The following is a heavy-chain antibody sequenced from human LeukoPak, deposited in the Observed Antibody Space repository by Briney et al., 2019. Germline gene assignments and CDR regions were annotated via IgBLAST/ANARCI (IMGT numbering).Heavy chain of an antibody. Sequence: GGSLRLSCAASGFTFSSYWMSWVRQAPGKGLEWVANIKQDGSEKYYVDSVKGRFTISRDNVKNSLYLQMSSLRAEDTAVYFCARDSRLSIAAHDYWGQGILVTVSS. V-gene: IGHV3-7*01. CDR2: IKQDGSEK. D-gene: IGHD6-6*01. CDR1: GFTFSSYW. CDR3: ARDSRLSIAAHDY. J-gene: IGHJ4*02.